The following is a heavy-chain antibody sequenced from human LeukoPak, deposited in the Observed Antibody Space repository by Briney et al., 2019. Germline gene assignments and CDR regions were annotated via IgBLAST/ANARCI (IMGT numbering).Heavy chain of an antibody. V-gene: IGHV4-61*01. J-gene: IGHJ5*02. CDR2: IYYSGST. D-gene: IGHD2-15*01. CDR3: ARVKGVVAVNWFDP. CDR1: GGSVSSGSYY. Sequence: SETLSLTCTVSGGSVSSGSYYWSWIRQPPGKGLEWIGYIYYSGSTNYNPSLKSRVTISVDTSKNQFSLKLSSVTAADTAVYYCARVKGVVAVNWFDPWGQGTLATVSS.